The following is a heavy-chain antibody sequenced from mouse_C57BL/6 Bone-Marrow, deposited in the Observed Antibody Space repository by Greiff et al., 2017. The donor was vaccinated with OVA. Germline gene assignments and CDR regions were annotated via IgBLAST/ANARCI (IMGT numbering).Heavy chain of an antibody. D-gene: IGHD1-1*01. CDR3: ARSLSYGSSHWYFDV. CDR1: GYTFTSYW. V-gene: IGHV1-64*01. J-gene: IGHJ1*03. CDR2: IHPNSGST. Sequence: QVQLKQPGAELVKPGASVKLSCKASGYTFTSYWMHWVKQRPGQGLEWIGMIHPNSGSTNYNEKFKSKATLTVDKSSSTAYMQLSSLTSEDSAVYYCARSLSYGSSHWYFDVWGTGTTVTVSS.